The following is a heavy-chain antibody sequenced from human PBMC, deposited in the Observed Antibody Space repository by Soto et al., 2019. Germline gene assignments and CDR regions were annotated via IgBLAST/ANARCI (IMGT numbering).Heavy chain of an antibody. CDR3: ARDGYCSGGSCYSVPVFDY. CDR1: GFTVSSNY. Sequence: PGGSLRLSCAASGFTVSSNYMSWVRQAPGKGLEWVSVIYSGGSTYYADSVKGRFTISRDNSKNTLYLQMNSLRAEDTAVYYCARDGYCSGGSCYSVPVFDYWGQGTLVTVPQ. J-gene: IGHJ4*02. D-gene: IGHD2-15*01. CDR2: IYSGGST. V-gene: IGHV3-66*01.